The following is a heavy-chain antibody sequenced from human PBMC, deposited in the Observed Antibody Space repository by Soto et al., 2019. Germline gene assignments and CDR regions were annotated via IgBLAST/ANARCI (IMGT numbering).Heavy chain of an antibody. V-gene: IGHV1-69*01. CDR3: ARVVRYCSGGSCYSEWFDP. CDR1: WGTFSSYS. CDR2: IIPIFGTA. J-gene: IGHJ5*02. Sequence: GASVEVSCQAFWGTFSSYSISWVRQAPGQGLEWMGGIIPIFGTANYAQKFQGRVTITADESTSTAYMELSSLRSEDTAVYYCARVVRYCSGGSCYSEWFDPWGQGTLVTVS. D-gene: IGHD2-15*01.